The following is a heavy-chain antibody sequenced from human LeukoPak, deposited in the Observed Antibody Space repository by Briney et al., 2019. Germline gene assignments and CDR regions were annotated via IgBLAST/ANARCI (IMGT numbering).Heavy chain of an antibody. CDR1: GGSISSGGYY. CDR3: AARYNTLKYYFDY. D-gene: IGHD5-24*01. J-gene: IGHJ4*02. CDR2: IYYSGST. V-gene: IGHV4-31*03. Sequence: PSQTLSLTCTVSGGSISSGGYYWSWIRQHPGKGLEWIGYIYYSGSTYYNPSLKSRVTISVDTSKNQFSLRLSSVTAADTAVYYCAARYNTLKYYFDYWGQGTLVTVSS.